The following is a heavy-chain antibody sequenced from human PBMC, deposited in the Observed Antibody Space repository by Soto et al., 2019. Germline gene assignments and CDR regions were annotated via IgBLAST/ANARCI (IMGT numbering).Heavy chain of an antibody. Sequence: GGSLRLSCAASGFIFKMYWMHWVRQSPGKGLVWISRIYNDGTYSDYADSVRGRFTISRDNVNDTLYLQMNNLRAEDSGLYYCTRGPRPISTGTGAYWGQGAQVTVS. CDR1: GFIFKMYW. CDR3: TRGPRPISTGTGAY. D-gene: IGHD3-10*01. CDR2: IYNDGTYS. V-gene: IGHV3-74*01. J-gene: IGHJ4*02.